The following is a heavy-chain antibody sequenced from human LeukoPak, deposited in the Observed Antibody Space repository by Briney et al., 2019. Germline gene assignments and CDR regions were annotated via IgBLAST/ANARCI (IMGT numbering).Heavy chain of an antibody. Sequence: PSETLSLTCAVYGGSFSGYYWSWIRQPPGKGLEWIGEINHSGSTNYNPSLKSRVTISVDTSKNQFSLKLSSVTAADTAVYYCARDRGNTAMVPRGDWFDPWGQGTLVTVSS. CDR1: GGSFSGYY. J-gene: IGHJ5*02. CDR2: INHSGST. D-gene: IGHD5-18*01. CDR3: ARDRGNTAMVPRGDWFDP. V-gene: IGHV4-34*01.